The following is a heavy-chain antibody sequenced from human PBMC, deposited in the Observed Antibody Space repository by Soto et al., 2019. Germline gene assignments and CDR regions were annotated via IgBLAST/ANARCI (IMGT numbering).Heavy chain of an antibody. Sequence: GGSLRLSCAASGFTFRTYGIHWVRQAPGKGLEWVAAISYDGSNRNYADSVKGRFTISRDNSETTVYLQMDSLRPADTAVYYCATGRSYYFYYLDHWGQGTLVTVSS. CDR1: GFTFRTYG. CDR2: ISYDGSNR. V-gene: IGHV3-30*03. J-gene: IGHJ4*02. CDR3: ATGRSYYFYYLDH. D-gene: IGHD3-10*01.